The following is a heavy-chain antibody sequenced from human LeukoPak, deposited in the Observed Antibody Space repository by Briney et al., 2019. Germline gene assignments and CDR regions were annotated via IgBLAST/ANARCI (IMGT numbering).Heavy chain of an antibody. D-gene: IGHD6-13*01. CDR1: GFTFDNYA. V-gene: IGHV3-20*04. Sequence: GGSLRLSCTASGFTFDNYAMNWVRQAPGKGLEWVSGIFWNGGKITYADSVKGRFTISRDNARNSLYLQMDSLRAEDTALYYCARDLAADRRGYFDRWGQGTLVIVSS. CDR2: IFWNGGKI. CDR3: ARDLAADRRGYFDR. J-gene: IGHJ4*02.